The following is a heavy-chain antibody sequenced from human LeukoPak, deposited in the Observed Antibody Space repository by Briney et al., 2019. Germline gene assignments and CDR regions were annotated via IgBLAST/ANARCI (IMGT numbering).Heavy chain of an antibody. CDR1: GFTSSSYG. CDR3: AKIGPITSDY. D-gene: IGHD1-20*01. J-gene: IGHJ4*02. CDR2: IRYDGSNK. Sequence: GGSLRLSCAASGFTSSSYGMHWVRQAPGKGLEWVAFIRYDGSNKYYADSVKGRFTISRDNSKNTLYLQMNSLRAEDTAVYYCAKIGPITSDYWGQGTLVTVSS. V-gene: IGHV3-30*02.